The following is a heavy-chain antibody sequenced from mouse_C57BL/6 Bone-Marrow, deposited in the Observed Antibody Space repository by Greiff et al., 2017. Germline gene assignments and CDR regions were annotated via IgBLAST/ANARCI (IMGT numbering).Heavy chain of an antibody. V-gene: IGHV7-3*01. CDR2: IRNKANGYTT. J-gene: IGHJ1*03. CDR1: GFTFTDYY. CDR3: ARYLLRYFDV. Sequence: EVQLVESGGGLVQPGGSLSLSCAASGFTFTDYYMSWVRQPPGKALEWLGFIRNKANGYTTEYSASVKGRFTISRDNSQSILYLQMNALRAEDSATYYCARYLLRYFDVWGTGTTVTVSS. D-gene: IGHD2-1*01.